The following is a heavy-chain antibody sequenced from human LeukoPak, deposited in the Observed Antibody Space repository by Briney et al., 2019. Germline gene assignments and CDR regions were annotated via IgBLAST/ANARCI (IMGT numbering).Heavy chain of an antibody. CDR1: GFTFSSYG. CDR3: AKARGEWELPGAYYGMDV. D-gene: IGHD1-26*01. V-gene: IGHV3-30*02. CDR2: IWYGGSNK. Sequence: GGSLRLSCAASGFTFSSYGMHWVRQAPGKGLEWVAVIWYGGSNKYYADSVKGRFTISRDNSKNTLYLQMNSLRAEDTAVYYCAKARGEWELPGAYYGMDVWGQGTTVTVSS. J-gene: IGHJ6*02.